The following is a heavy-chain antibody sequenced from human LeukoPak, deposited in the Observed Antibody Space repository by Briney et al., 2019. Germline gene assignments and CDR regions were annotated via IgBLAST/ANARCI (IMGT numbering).Heavy chain of an antibody. CDR2: VFNSGTT. D-gene: IGHD1-26*01. J-gene: IGHJ3*02. V-gene: IGHV4-59*11. Sequence: SETLSLTCTVSGGSISSHYWSWIRQPLGRGLEWIGYVFNSGTTDQNPSLKGRVTISLDTSKNHVSLRLTSVTAADTAVYYCARRFRVGDIHVDAFDMWGQGTMVTVSS. CDR3: ARRFRVGDIHVDAFDM. CDR1: GGSISSHY.